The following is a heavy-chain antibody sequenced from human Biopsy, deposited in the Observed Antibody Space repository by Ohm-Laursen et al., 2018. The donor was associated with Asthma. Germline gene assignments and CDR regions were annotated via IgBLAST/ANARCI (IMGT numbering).Heavy chain of an antibody. Sequence: ASVKVSCKASGYNFISFAIHWVRQAPGQRLEWMGWVNTGNGDTKYSQKFQGRVTITRDTSASTACMELGSLRSEDTATYYCARTYYDFLTGQVKDVFGVWGQGTMVTVSS. CDR3: ARTYYDFLTGQVKDVFGV. J-gene: IGHJ3*01. CDR1: GYNFISFA. V-gene: IGHV1-3*04. CDR2: VNTGNGDT. D-gene: IGHD3-9*01.